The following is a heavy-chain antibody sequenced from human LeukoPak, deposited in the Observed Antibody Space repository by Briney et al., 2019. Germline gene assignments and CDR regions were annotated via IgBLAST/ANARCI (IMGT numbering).Heavy chain of an antibody. Sequence: ASVKVSCKASGYTFTSYAMHWVRQAPGQRLEWMGWINAGNGNTKYPQKFQGRVTITRDTSASTAYMELSSLRSEDTAVYYCARVNPEYSSGPPPLDYWGQGTLVTVSS. CDR1: GYTFTSYA. V-gene: IGHV1-3*01. J-gene: IGHJ4*02. D-gene: IGHD6-19*01. CDR2: INAGNGNT. CDR3: ARVNPEYSSGPPPLDY.